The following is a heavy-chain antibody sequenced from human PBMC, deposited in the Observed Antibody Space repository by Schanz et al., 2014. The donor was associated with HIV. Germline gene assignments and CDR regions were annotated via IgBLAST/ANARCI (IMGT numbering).Heavy chain of an antibody. CDR2: IIPIFGTA. V-gene: IGHV1-69*01. J-gene: IGHJ3*02. Sequence: QVQLVQSGAEVKKPGSSVKVSCKASGGTFSIYAISWVRQAPGQGLEWMGGIIPIFGTANYAQKFQGRVKIIADESPRTAYMELGSLRSADTAVYFCARGERTVHDAFDIWGQGTMVTVSS. CDR1: GGTFSIYA. D-gene: IGHD4-17*01. CDR3: ARGERTVHDAFDI.